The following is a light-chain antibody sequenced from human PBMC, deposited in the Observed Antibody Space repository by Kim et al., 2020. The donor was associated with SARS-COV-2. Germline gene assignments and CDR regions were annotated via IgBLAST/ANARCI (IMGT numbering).Light chain of an antibody. CDR3: GTWDSSLSAVV. CDR2: DNN. V-gene: IGLV1-51*01. CDR1: SSNIGNNY. Sequence: QKVTISCSGSSSNIGNNYVSWYQQLPGTAPKLLIYDNNKRPSGIPDRFSGSKSGTSAALGITGLQTGDEADYYCGTWDSSLSAVVFGGGTKLTVL. J-gene: IGLJ2*01.